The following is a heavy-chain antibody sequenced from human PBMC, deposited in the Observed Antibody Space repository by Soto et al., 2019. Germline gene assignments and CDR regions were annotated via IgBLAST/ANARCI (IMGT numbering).Heavy chain of an antibody. D-gene: IGHD1-26*01. CDR1: GYTFTSYG. CDR2: ISAYNGNT. CDR3: ARLFVGHRADY. J-gene: IGHJ4*02. Sequence: ASVKVSCKASGYTFTSYGISWVRQAPGQGLEWMGWISAYNGNTNYAQKLQGRATTTTDTSTSTAYMELRSLRSDDTAVYYCARLFVGHRADYWGQGTLVTVSS. V-gene: IGHV1-18*01.